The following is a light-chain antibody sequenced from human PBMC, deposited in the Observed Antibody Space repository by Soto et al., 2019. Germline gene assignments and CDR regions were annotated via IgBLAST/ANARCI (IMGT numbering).Light chain of an antibody. Sequence: DIQMTQSPSTLSASVGDRVTITCRASQSITIWLAWYQQKPGKAPKLLIFDASSLESGVPSRFSGSGSGTEFTLTIRGLQPDDFATYYCQHYNSYSWTFGQGTKVEIK. CDR2: DAS. CDR3: QHYNSYSWT. J-gene: IGKJ1*01. V-gene: IGKV1-5*01. CDR1: QSITIW.